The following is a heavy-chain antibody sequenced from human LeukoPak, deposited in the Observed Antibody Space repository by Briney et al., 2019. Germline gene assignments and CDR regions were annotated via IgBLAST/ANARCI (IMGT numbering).Heavy chain of an antibody. D-gene: IGHD2-2*01. CDR2: IYYSGST. CDR3: ARDPGVCSSTSCYFPLSGFDP. CDR1: GGSISSGGYY. Sequence: KPSETLSLTCTVSGGSISSGGYYWSWIRQHPGKGLEWIGYIYYSGSTYYNPSLKSRVTISVDTSKNQFSLKLSSVTAADTAVYYCARDPGVCSSTSCYFPLSGFDPWGQGTLVTVSS. J-gene: IGHJ5*02. V-gene: IGHV4-31*03.